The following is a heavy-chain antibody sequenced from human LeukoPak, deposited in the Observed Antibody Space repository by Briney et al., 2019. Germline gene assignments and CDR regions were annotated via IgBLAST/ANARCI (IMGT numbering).Heavy chain of an antibody. CDR1: GGSISSYY. Sequence: SETLSLTCTVSGGSISSYYWSWIRQPAGKGLEWIGRIYTSGSTNYNPSLKSRVTMSVDTSKNQFSLKLSSVTAADTAVYYCTTDYQWELLPLYWGQGTLVTVSS. V-gene: IGHV4-4*07. D-gene: IGHD1-26*01. CDR2: IYTSGST. J-gene: IGHJ4*02. CDR3: TTDYQWELLPLY.